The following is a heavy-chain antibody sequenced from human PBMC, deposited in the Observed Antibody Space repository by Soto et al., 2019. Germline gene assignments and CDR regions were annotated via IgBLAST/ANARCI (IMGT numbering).Heavy chain of an antibody. D-gene: IGHD6-6*01. Sequence: SETLSLTCAVYGWSFRDYYWSWFRQPPGKGLEWIGQINHSGSTNYNPSLKSRVTISVDTSKNQFSLKLSSVAAADTAVYDCARTSRFDSCGQGTLVTVSS. CDR1: GWSFRDYY. CDR2: INHSGST. V-gene: IGHV4-34*01. CDR3: ARTSRFDS. J-gene: IGHJ4*02.